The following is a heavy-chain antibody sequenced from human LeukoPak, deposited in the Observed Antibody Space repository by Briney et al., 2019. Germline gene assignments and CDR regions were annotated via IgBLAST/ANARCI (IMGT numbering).Heavy chain of an antibody. CDR3: AGRFLEWLLDY. D-gene: IGHD3-3*01. CDR2: IYYSGST. Sequence: SETLSPTCTVSGGSVSSGRYYWSWIRQPPGKGLEWIGYIYYSGSTNYNPSLKSRVTISLDTSKNQFSLKLSSVTAADTAVYYCAGRFLEWLLDYWGQGTLVTVSS. CDR1: GGSVSSGRYY. J-gene: IGHJ4*02. V-gene: IGHV4-61*01.